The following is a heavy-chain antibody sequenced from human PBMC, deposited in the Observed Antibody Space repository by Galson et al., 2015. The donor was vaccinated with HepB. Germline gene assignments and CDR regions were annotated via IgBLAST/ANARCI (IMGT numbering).Heavy chain of an antibody. CDR2: VYHSGTA. Sequence: SETLSLTCDVSGGSIRSDYWWNWVRQPPGKGREWIGEVYHSGTAHYNPSLKGRVTMSVDKSNNQLTLMPSSVTAADTDLYFCATSTRSGPSLEAFDIWGQGTMVTVSS. J-gene: IGHJ3*02. CDR1: GGSIRSDYW. V-gene: IGHV4-4*02. D-gene: IGHD2-15*01. CDR3: ATSTRSGPSLEAFDI.